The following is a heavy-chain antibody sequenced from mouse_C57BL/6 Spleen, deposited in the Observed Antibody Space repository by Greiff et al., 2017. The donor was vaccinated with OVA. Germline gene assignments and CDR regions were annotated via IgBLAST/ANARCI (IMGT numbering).Heavy chain of an antibody. D-gene: IGHD2-13*01. Sequence: EVKLVESEGGLVQPGSSMKLSCTASGFTFSDYYMAWVRQVPEKGLEWVANINYDGSSTYYLDSLKSRFIISRDNAKNILYLQMSSLKSEDTATYYCARVDDSADYYAMDYWGQGTSVTVSS. CDR1: GFTFSDYY. CDR3: ARVDDSADYYAMDY. V-gene: IGHV5-16*01. CDR2: INYDGSST. J-gene: IGHJ4*01.